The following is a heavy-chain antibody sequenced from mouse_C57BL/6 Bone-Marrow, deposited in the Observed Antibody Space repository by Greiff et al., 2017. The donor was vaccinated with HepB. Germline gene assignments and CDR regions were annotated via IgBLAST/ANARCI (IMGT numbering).Heavy chain of an antibody. J-gene: IGHJ3*01. Sequence: VQLQQPGAELVKPGASVKMSCKASGYTFTSYWITWVKQRPGQGLEWIGDIYPGSGSTNYNEKFKSKATLTVDTSSSTAYMQLSSLTSEDSAVYDCARGQIRLRPWFADWGQGTLVTVSA. CDR2: IYPGSGST. D-gene: IGHD3-2*02. CDR3: ARGQIRLRPWFAD. CDR1: GYTFTSYW. V-gene: IGHV1-55*01.